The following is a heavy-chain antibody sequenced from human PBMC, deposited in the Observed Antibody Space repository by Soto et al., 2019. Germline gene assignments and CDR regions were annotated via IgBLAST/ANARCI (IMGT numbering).Heavy chain of an antibody. J-gene: IGHJ6*02. Sequence: QLVESGGGVVQPGRSLRLSCAASGFTFSSYGFHWVRQAPGKGLEWVAVISYDGSNKYYADSVKGRFNISRDNSKNTVYLQINSLRPEDTSIYYCAKKRGYCYNYGMDVWGQVTTVTVSS. V-gene: IGHV3-30*18. CDR3: AKKRGYCYNYGMDV. CDR2: ISYDGSNK. CDR1: GFTFSSYG. D-gene: IGHD2-2*03.